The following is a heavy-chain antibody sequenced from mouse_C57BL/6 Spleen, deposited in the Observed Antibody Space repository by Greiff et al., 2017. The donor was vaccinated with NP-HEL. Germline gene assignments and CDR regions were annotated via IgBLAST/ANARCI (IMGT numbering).Heavy chain of an antibody. Sequence: QVQLQQSGAELAKPGASVKLSCKASGYTFTSYWMHWVKQRPGQGLEWIGYINPSSGYTKYNQKFKDKATLTADKSSSTADMQLSSLTYEDSAVYYCARYGAQALYYFDYWGQGTTLTVSS. J-gene: IGHJ2*01. CDR2: INPSSGYT. CDR1: GYTFTSYW. D-gene: IGHD3-2*02. CDR3: ARYGAQALYYFDY. V-gene: IGHV1-7*01.